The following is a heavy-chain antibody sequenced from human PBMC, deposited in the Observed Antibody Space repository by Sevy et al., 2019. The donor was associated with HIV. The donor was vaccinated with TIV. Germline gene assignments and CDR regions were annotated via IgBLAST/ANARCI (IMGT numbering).Heavy chain of an antibody. Sequence: SETLSLTCSVSGASISKGGYSWTWIRQHPGKGLEWMGYIYYTGSPYYNPSLKSRLSISFDTSKNAFSLKLTSLTAADTALYFCARSVLPAQPAAGSIEYWGPGLLVTVSS. J-gene: IGHJ4*02. D-gene: IGHD6-13*01. CDR3: ARSVLPAQPAAGSIEY. CDR1: GASISKGGYS. V-gene: IGHV4-31*02. CDR2: IYYTGSP.